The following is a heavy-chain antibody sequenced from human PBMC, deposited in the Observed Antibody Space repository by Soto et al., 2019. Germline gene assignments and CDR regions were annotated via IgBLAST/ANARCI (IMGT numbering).Heavy chain of an antibody. CDR3: AEIASGSVGLSYYYWCGMGV. V-gene: IGHV1-69*13. D-gene: IGHD6-25*01. Sequence: SVKVSCKASGCTFSSYAISWVRQAPGQRLEWMGGIIAIFGKANYAQKFQGRVTITPDESTSTAYMELSSLRSEDTAAYYCAEIASGSVGLSYYYWCGMGVWGQGTPVTVSS. CDR2: IIAIFGKA. CDR1: GCTFSSYA. J-gene: IGHJ6*02.